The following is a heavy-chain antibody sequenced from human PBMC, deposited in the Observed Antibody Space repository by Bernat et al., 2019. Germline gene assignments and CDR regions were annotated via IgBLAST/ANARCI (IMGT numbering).Heavy chain of an antibody. J-gene: IGHJ5*02. Sequence: EVQLVQSGAEVKKPGATVKISCKVSGYTFTDYYMHWVQQAPGKGLEWMGLVDPEDGETIYAEKFQGRVTITADTSTDTAYMELSSLRSEDTAVYYCAKSREFTPMGGGGWFDPWGQGTLVTVSS. V-gene: IGHV1-69-2*01. CDR3: AKSREFTPMGGGGWFDP. CDR2: VDPEDGET. D-gene: IGHD3-10*01. CDR1: GYTFTDYY.